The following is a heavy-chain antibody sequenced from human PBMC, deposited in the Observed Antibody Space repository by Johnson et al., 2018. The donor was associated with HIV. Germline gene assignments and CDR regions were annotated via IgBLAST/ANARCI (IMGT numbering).Heavy chain of an antibody. CDR3: AREMRWPSKAAFDI. D-gene: IGHD5-24*01. CDR2: ISGSGGST. V-gene: IGHV3-23*04. J-gene: IGHJ3*02. CDR1: GFTVSSNY. Sequence: VQLVESGGGVVQPGRSLRLSCAASGFTVSSNYMSWVRQAPGKGLEWVSAISGSGGSTYYADSVKGRFTISRDNAKNTLYLQMNSLRAEDTAVYYCAREMRWPSKAAFDIWGQGTMVTVSS.